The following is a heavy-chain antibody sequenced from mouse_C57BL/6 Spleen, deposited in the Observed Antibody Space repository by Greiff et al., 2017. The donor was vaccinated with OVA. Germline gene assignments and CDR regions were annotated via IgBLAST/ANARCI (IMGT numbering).Heavy chain of an antibody. D-gene: IGHD1-1*01. V-gene: IGHV1-85*01. Sequence: QVHVKQSGPELVKPGASVKLSCKASGYTFTSYDINWVKQRPGQGLEWIGWIYPRAGSTKYNEKFKGKATLTVAPSSSTAYMELHSLTSEDSAVYFCAREEGDYYGSSPWCAYWGQGTLVTVSA. J-gene: IGHJ3*01. CDR3: AREEGDYYGSSPWCAY. CDR2: IYPRAGST. CDR1: GYTFTSYD.